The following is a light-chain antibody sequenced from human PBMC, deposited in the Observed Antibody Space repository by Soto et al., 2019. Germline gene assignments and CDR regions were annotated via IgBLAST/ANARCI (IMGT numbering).Light chain of an antibody. J-gene: IGLJ3*02. CDR3: SSYTPTTWV. Sequence: QSALTQPASVSGSPGQSITISCTGTTSDIGDNTYVSWYQQHPGKAPQLIIYEVYNRPSGVSNRFSVSKSCNTASLTISGLQAEDEADYYCSSYTPTTWVFGGGTKVTAL. CDR2: EVY. V-gene: IGLV2-14*01. CDR1: TSDIGDNTY.